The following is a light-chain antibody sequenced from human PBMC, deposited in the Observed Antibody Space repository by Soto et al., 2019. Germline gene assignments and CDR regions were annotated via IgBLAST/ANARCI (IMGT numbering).Light chain of an antibody. Sequence: QSALTQPASVSGSPGQSITISCTGTSSDGGGYNYVSWYQQHPGKAPKLMIYDVSNRPSGVSNRFSGSKSGNTASLTISGXXXXXEXXYYCSSYTSSSTYVVFGGGTKLTVL. CDR2: DVS. V-gene: IGLV2-14*01. CDR1: SSDGGGYNY. CDR3: SSYTSSSTYVV. J-gene: IGLJ2*01.